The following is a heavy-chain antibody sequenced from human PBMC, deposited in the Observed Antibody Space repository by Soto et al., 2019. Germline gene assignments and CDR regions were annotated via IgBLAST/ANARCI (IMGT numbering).Heavy chain of an antibody. Sequence: QPGGSLRLSCAASGFTFSSYAMHWVRQAPGKGLEWVAVISYDGSNKYYADPVKGRFTISRDNSKNTLYLQMNSLRAEDTAVYYCARDFRDFWSGLPDYWGQGTLVTVS. CDR2: ISYDGSNK. CDR1: GFTFSSYA. CDR3: ARDFRDFWSGLPDY. D-gene: IGHD3-3*01. V-gene: IGHV3-30-3*01. J-gene: IGHJ4*02.